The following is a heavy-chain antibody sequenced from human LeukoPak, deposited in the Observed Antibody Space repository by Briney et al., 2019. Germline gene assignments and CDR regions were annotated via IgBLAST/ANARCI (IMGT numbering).Heavy chain of an antibody. D-gene: IGHD3-3*01. Sequence: GGSLRLSCAASGFTFSSYWMNWARQAPGKGLEWVSAISGSGGSTYYADSVKGRFTISRDNSKNTLYLQMNSLRAEDTAVYYCAKDPGGKYYDFWSSYYFDYWGQGTLVTVSS. J-gene: IGHJ4*02. CDR3: AKDPGGKYYDFWSSYYFDY. CDR2: ISGSGGST. CDR1: GFTFSSYW. V-gene: IGHV3-23*01.